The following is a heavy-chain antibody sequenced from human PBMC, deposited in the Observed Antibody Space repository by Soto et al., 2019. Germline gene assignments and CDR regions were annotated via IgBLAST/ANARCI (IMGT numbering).Heavy chain of an antibody. Sequence: GESLKISCKGSGYSFTTYWIAWVRQMPGKGLELMGVIYPGDSDTRYNPSFQGQVTISADKSMYTAYLQWSSLKASDTAMYYCARLLRYGAPGAFDIRGQRTMVTVSS. CDR1: GYSFTTYW. V-gene: IGHV5-51*01. D-gene: IGHD3-10*01. CDR2: IYPGDSDT. J-gene: IGHJ3*02. CDR3: ARLLRYGAPGAFDI.